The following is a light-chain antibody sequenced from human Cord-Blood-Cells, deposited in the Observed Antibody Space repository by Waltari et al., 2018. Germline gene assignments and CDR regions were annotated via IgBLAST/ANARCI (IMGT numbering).Light chain of an antibody. CDR2: AAS. J-gene: IGKJ2*01. CDR1: QSISSY. Sequence: DIQMTQSPSSLSASVGHRVTITCRASQSISSYLNWYQQKPGKAPKLLIYAASSLQSGVPSRFSGSGSGTDFTLTISRLQPEDFATYYCQQSYRTPYTFGQGTRLEIK. V-gene: IGKV1-39*01. CDR3: QQSYRTPYT.